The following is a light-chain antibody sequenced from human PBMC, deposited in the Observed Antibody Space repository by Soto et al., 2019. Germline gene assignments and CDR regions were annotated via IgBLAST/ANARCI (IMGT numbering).Light chain of an antibody. J-gene: IGLJ1*01. Sequence: QSVLTQPPSVSGAPGQRVTISCTGSSSNLGAGYDVHWYQQLPGTAPKLIIYGTTNRPSGVPDRFSGSKSGTSASLAITGLQAEDEAEYSCQSYDSSLGANYVFGTGTKVTVL. V-gene: IGLV1-40*01. CDR1: SSNLGAGYD. CDR3: QSYDSSLGANYV. CDR2: GTT.